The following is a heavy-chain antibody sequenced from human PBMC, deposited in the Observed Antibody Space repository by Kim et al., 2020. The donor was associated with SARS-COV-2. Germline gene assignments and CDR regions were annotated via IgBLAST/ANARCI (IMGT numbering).Heavy chain of an antibody. D-gene: IGHD6-25*01. CDR1: GFTFSSYS. Sequence: GGSLRLSCAASGFTFSSYSMNWVRQAPGKGLEWVSYISSSISTIYYADSVKGRFTISRDNAKNSLYLQMNSLRDEDTAVYYCARGGSKYYYYYGMDVWGQGTTVTVSS. CDR3: ARGGSKYYYYYGMDV. CDR2: ISSSISTI. V-gene: IGHV3-48*02. J-gene: IGHJ6*02.